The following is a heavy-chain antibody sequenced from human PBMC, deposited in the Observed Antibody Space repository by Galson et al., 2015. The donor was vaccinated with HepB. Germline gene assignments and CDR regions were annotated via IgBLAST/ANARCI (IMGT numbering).Heavy chain of an antibody. Sequence: QSGAEVKKPGESLRISCKGSGYSFTSYWISWVRQMPGKGLEWMGRIDPSDSYTNYSPSFQGHVTISADKSISTAYLQWSSLKASDTAMYYCASFYCSSTSCSSALDYYYYGMDVWGQGTTVTVSS. CDR3: ASFYCSSTSCSSALDYYYYGMDV. D-gene: IGHD2-2*01. V-gene: IGHV5-10-1*01. CDR1: GYSFTSYW. CDR2: IDPSDSYT. J-gene: IGHJ6*02.